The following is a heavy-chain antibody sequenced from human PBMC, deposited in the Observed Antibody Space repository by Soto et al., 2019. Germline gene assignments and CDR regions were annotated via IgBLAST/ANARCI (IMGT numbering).Heavy chain of an antibody. D-gene: IGHD3-22*01. Sequence: QVQLQQWGAGLLKPSETLSLTCAVYGGSFSGYYWSWIRQPPGKGLEWIGEINHSGNTNYNPSLKSRVTISVDTSKNQFSLKLSSVTAADTAVYYGARHNYDGSGYYYYYYGMDVWGQGTTVTVSS. CDR2: INHSGNT. J-gene: IGHJ6*02. CDR3: ARHNYDGSGYYYYYYGMDV. V-gene: IGHV4-34*01. CDR1: GGSFSGYY.